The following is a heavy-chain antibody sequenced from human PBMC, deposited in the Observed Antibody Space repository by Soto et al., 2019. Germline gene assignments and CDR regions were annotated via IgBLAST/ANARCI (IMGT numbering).Heavy chain of an antibody. Sequence: GGSLRLSCAASGFTFDDYAMHWVRQAPGKGLEWVSGISWNSGSIGYADSVKGRFTISRDNAKNSLYLQMNSLRAEDTALYYCAKDRSLTLYGSTGGWYFDLWGRGTLVTVSS. CDR1: GFTFDDYA. CDR3: AKDRSLTLYGSTGGWYFDL. V-gene: IGHV3-9*01. D-gene: IGHD4-17*01. CDR2: ISWNSGSI. J-gene: IGHJ2*01.